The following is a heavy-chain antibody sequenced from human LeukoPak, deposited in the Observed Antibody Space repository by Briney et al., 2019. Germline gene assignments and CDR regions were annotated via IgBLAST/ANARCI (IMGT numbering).Heavy chain of an antibody. CDR1: GFTFDDYA. CDR2: ISGDGGST. J-gene: IGHJ6*02. Sequence: GGSLRLSCAASGFTFDDYAMHWVRQAPGKGLEWVSLISGDGGSTYYADSVKGRFTISRDNSKNPLHLHMNSLRAADTAVYYCAPMAADTAMVGMDVWGQGTEVTVSS. D-gene: IGHD5-18*01. V-gene: IGHV3-43*02. CDR3: APMAADTAMVGMDV.